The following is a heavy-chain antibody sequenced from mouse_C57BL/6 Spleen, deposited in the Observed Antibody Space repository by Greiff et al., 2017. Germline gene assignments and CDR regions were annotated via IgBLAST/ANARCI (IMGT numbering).Heavy chain of an antibody. CDR1: GYAFSSYW. V-gene: IGHV1-80*01. Sequence: VKLMESGAELVKPGASVKISCKASGYAFSSYWMNWVKQRPGKGLEWIGQIYPGDGDTNYNGKFKGKATLTADKSSSTAYMQLSSLTSEDSAVYFCARSGNSLYFDYWGQGTTLTVSS. CDR3: ARSGNSLYFDY. D-gene: IGHD1-3*01. J-gene: IGHJ2*01. CDR2: IYPGDGDT.